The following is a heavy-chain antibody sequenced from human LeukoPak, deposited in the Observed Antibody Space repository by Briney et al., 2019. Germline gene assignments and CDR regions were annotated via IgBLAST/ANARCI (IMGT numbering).Heavy chain of an antibody. V-gene: IGHV4-39*02. CDR1: GGSISSSGYY. J-gene: IGHJ4*02. D-gene: IGHD6-19*01. Sequence: WETLSLTCTVSGGSISSSGYYWGWVRQPPGMGLEWIGTISDSGRTYYNPSLKSRVSISVDTSKNHFSLELSSVIPADTAVYYCARGSGWLTDHWGQGTLVTVSS. CDR3: ARGSGWLTDH. CDR2: ISDSGRT.